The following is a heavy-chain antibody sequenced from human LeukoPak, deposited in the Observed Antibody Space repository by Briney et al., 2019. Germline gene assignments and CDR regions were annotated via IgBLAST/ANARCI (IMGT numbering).Heavy chain of an antibody. Sequence: SETLSLTCTVSGGSISTSNYYWGWIRQPPGKGLEWIGSIYYSGSTYYNPSLKSRVTISVDTSKNQFSLKLSSVTAADTAVYYCARDGGSGSYYNGPPPLDVWGKGTTVTVSS. CDR2: IYYSGST. V-gene: IGHV4-39*07. D-gene: IGHD3-10*01. CDR3: ARDGGSGSYYNGPPPLDV. J-gene: IGHJ6*04. CDR1: GGSISTSNYY.